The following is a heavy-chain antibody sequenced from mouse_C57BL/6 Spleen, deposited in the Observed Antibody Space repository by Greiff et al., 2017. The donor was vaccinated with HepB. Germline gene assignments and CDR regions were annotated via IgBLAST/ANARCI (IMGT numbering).Heavy chain of an antibody. CDR2: ISSGSSTI. D-gene: IGHD1-1*01. CDR3: ASIIYYYGFDY. J-gene: IGHJ2*01. Sequence: EVKLMESGGGLVKPGGSLKLSCAASGFTFSDYGMHWVRQAPEKGLEWVAYISSGSSTIYYADTVKGRFTISRDNAKNTLFLQMTSLRSEDTAMYYCASIIYYYGFDYWGQGTTLTVSS. V-gene: IGHV5-17*01. CDR1: GFTFSDYG.